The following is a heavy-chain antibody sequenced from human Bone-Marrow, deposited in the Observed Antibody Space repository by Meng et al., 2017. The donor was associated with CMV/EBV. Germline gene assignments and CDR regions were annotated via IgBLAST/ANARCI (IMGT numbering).Heavy chain of an antibody. CDR1: GFTFSSYG. D-gene: IGHD3-3*01. Sequence: GGSLRLSCAASGFTFSSYGMHWVRQAPGKGLEWVAVIWYDGSNKYYADSVKGRFTISRDNSKNTLYLQMNRLRAEDTAVYYCAKELLTYYDFWSGYGMEVWGQGNTVTVSS. J-gene: IGHJ6*02. CDR3: AKELLTYYDFWSGYGMEV. CDR2: IWYDGSNK. V-gene: IGHV3-33*06.